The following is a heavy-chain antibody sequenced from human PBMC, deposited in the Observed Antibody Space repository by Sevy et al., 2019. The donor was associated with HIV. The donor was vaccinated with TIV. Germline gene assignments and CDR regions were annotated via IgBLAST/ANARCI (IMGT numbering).Heavy chain of an antibody. CDR1: GYTFTSYG. CDR2: ISAYNGDI. Sequence: ASVKVSCKASGYTFTSYGISWVRQAPGQGLEWMGWISAYNGDINYSQKLQGRLTMTTDTSTSTACMELRSLRSDDTAVYFCARSGGSGSYSDFDYWGQGTLVTVSS. V-gene: IGHV1-18*01. J-gene: IGHJ4*02. D-gene: IGHD3-10*01. CDR3: ARSGGSGSYSDFDY.